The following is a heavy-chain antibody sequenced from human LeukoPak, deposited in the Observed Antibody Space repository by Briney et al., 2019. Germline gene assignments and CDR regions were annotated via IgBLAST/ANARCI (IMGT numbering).Heavy chain of an antibody. CDR1: GFTFSSYS. V-gene: IGHV3-48*01. CDR3: ARISRTVRVY. Sequence: GGSLRLSCAASGFTFSSYSMNWVRQAPGKGLGWVSYISSSSSTIYYADSVKGRFTISRDNAKNSLYLQMNSLRAEDTAVYYCARISRTVRVYWGQGTLVTVSS. D-gene: IGHD4-17*01. CDR2: ISSSSSTI. J-gene: IGHJ4*02.